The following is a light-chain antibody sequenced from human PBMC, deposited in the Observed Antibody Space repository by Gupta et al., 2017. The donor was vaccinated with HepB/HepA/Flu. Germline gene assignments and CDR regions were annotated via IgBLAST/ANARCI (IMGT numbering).Light chain of an antibody. CDR3: QSYDNSRSGVV. J-gene: IGLJ3*02. Sequence: QSVLTQPPSVSGAPGQRVTISCTGSSSNIGAGYGVHWYHHLPGTAPNLLIYTNSNRPSGVPDRFSASKYGTSASLAITGLQAEDEADYYCQSYDNSRSGVVFGGGTKLTVL. V-gene: IGLV1-40*01. CDR2: TNS. CDR1: SSNIGAGYG.